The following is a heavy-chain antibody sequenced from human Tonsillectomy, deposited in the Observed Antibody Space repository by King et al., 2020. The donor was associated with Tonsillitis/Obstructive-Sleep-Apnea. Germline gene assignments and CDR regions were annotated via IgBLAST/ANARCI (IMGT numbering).Heavy chain of an antibody. CDR2: INPNSGGT. CDR3: ARVSGSYHGIAFDI. V-gene: IGHV1-2*04. CDR1: GYTFTGYY. J-gene: IGHJ3*02. Sequence: QLVQSGAEVKKPGASVKVSCKASGYTFTGYYMHWVRQAPGQGLEWMGWINPNSGGTNYAQKFQGWVTMTRGTSISTAYMELSRLRSDDTAVYYCARVSGSYHGIAFDIWGQGTMVTVSS. D-gene: IGHD1-26*01.